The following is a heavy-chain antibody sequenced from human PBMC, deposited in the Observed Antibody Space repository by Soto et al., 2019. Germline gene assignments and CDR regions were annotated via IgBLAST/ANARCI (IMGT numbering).Heavy chain of an antibody. J-gene: IGHJ5*02. D-gene: IGHD2-15*01. CDR2: INPDNGNT. CDR1: GYTSTRYT. Sequence: ASVKVSCKASGYTSTRYTMNWVRQAPAQRLEWMGWINPDNGNTKASQKFQDRVIITRDTAASTAYMDLSSLRSEDTAVYYCARGIATGQLDPWGQGTLVTVSS. V-gene: IGHV1-3*01. CDR3: ARGIATGQLDP.